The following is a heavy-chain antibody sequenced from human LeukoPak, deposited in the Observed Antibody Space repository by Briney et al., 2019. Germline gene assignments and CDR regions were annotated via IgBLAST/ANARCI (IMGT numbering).Heavy chain of an antibody. CDR2: IYYSGST. CDR3: ARQKTTGLWAFDI. Sequence: PSETLSLTCTVSGGSISSSSYYWGWIRQPPGKGLEWIGSIYYSGSTYYNPSLKSRVTISVDTSKNQFSLKLSSVTAADTAVYYCARQKTTGLWAFDIWGQGTMVTVSS. CDR1: GGSISSSSYY. J-gene: IGHJ3*02. D-gene: IGHD1-14*01. V-gene: IGHV4-39*01.